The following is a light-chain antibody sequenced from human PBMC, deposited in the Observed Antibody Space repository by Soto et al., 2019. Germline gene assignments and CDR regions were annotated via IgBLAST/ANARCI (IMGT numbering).Light chain of an antibody. CDR2: DVS. J-gene: IGLJ2*01. CDR1: SSDVGGYNY. Sequence: QSALTQPAAVSGSPGQSITISCTGSSSDVGGYNYVSWYQQQHPGKAPKLMIYDVSNRPSGVSNRFSGSKSGNTASLTISGLQAEDEADYYCSSYTTSSTVVFGGGTKLTVL. CDR3: SSYTTSSTVV. V-gene: IGLV2-14*03.